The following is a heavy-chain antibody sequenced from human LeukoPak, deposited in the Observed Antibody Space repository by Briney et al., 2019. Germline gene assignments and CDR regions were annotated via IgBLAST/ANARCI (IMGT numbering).Heavy chain of an antibody. CDR1: GFTFSSYW. V-gene: IGHV3-7*01. Sequence: QTGGSLRLSCAASGFTFSSYWMSWVRQAPGKGLEWVANIKQDGSEKHYVDSVKGRFTISRDNAKNSLYLQMNSLRAEDTAVYYCARVGRGSYGAFDIWGQGTMVTVSS. D-gene: IGHD4-17*01. J-gene: IGHJ3*02. CDR3: ARVGRGSYGAFDI. CDR2: IKQDGSEK.